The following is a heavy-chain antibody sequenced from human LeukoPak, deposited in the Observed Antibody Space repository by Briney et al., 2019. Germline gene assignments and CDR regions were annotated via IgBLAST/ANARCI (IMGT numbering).Heavy chain of an antibody. J-gene: IGHJ3*02. CDR3: AKDRSSFYAFDI. D-gene: IGHD6-13*01. CDR2: ISGSGGST. Sequence: PGRSLRLSCAASGFTFDDYAMHWVRQAPGKGLEWVSAISGSGGSTYYADSVKGRFTISRDNSKNTLYLQMNSLRAEDTAVYYCAKDRSSFYAFDIWGQGTMVTVSS. CDR1: GFTFDDYA. V-gene: IGHV3-23*01.